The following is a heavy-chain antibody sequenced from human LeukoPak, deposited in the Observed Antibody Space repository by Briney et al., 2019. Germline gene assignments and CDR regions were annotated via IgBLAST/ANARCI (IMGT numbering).Heavy chain of an antibody. CDR1: GFTFGVYA. CDR2: IRSKGYGGTT. Sequence: PGRSLTLSCTASGFTFGVYAMSWVRQAPWKGLEGVGFIRSKGYGGTTEYAASVKGRFTISRDDSISIAYLQKNSLKTEDTAVYYCTRAAVVVTSTDYYYGMDVWGQGTTVTVSS. D-gene: IGHD3-22*01. J-gene: IGHJ6*02. CDR3: TRAAVVVTSTDYYYGMDV. V-gene: IGHV3-49*04.